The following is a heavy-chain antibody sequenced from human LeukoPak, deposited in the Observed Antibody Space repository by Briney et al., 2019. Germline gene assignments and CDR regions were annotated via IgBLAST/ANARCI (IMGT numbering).Heavy chain of an antibody. D-gene: IGHD2-2*01. J-gene: IGHJ3*02. CDR1: GGTFSSYA. CDR3: ARNCGSTSCYAAGDAFDI. Sequence: SVKVSFTASGGTFSSYAISWVRQAPGQGLEWMGGIIPIFGTTNYAQKFQGRVTITADESTSTAYMELSSLRSEDTAVYYCARNCGSTSCYAAGDAFDIWGQGTMVTVSS. CDR2: IIPIFGTT. V-gene: IGHV1-69*01.